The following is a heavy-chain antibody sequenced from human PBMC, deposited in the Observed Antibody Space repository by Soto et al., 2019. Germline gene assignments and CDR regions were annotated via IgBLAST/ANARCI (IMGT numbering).Heavy chain of an antibody. J-gene: IGHJ6*02. CDR2: IYTSGST. V-gene: IGHV4-4*07. D-gene: IGHD6-6*01. CDR3: RAARPDYYYGMDV. Sequence: PSETLSLTCTVSGGSISSYYWSWIRQPAGKGLEWIGRIYTSGSTNHNPSLKSRVTMSVDTSKNQFSLKLSSVTAADTAVYYCRAARPDYYYGMDVWGQGTTVTVSS. CDR1: GGSISSYY.